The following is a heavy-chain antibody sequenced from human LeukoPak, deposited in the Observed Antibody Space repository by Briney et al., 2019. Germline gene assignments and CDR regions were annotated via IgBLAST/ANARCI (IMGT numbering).Heavy chain of an antibody. CDR1: GYTFSDCS. D-gene: IGHD2-15*01. V-gene: IGHV3-48*01. CDR3: ARDPGSYSPWGFDF. J-gene: IGHJ4*02. Sequence: GGSLRLSCSASGYTFSDCSMNWFRQAPGKGLVGISYISDSSSTIYYAESLKGRFTISRDNARNSLSLKMDSLTADDTAVYYCARDPGSYSPWGFDFWGQGTLVTVSS. CDR2: ISDSSSTI.